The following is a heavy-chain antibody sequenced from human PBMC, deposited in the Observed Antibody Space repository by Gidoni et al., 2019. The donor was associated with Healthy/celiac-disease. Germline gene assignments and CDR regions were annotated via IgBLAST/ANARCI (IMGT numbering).Heavy chain of an antibody. D-gene: IGHD3-22*01. V-gene: IGHV4-34*01. CDR1: GGSFSGYY. J-gene: IGHJ6*02. CDR3: AREEVKWLLRGYYYYGMDV. CDR2: INHSGST. Sequence: LSLTCAVYGGSFSGYYWSWIRQPPGKGLEWIGEINHSGSTNYNPSLKSRVTISVDTSKNQFFLKLSSVTAADTAVYYCAREEVKWLLRGYYYYGMDVWSQGTTVTVSS.